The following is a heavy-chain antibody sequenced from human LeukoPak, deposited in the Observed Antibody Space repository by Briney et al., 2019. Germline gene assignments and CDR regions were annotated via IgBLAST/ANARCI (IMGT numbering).Heavy chain of an antibody. D-gene: IGHD1-26*01. Sequence: SETLSLTCAVYGGSFSGYYWSWIRQPPGKGLEWIGEINHSGSTNYNPSLKSRVTISVDTSKNQFSLKLSSVTAADTAVYYCARVDRRCGSFDIDYWGQGTLVTVSS. CDR1: GGSFSGYY. CDR2: INHSGST. V-gene: IGHV4-34*01. J-gene: IGHJ4*02. CDR3: ARVDRRCGSFDIDY.